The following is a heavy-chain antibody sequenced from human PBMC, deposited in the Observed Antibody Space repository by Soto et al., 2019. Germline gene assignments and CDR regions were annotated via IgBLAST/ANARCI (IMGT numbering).Heavy chain of an antibody. D-gene: IGHD6-19*01. J-gene: IGHJ4*02. CDR2: ISGNGGDT. CDR3: ARGWQGDY. V-gene: IGHV3-23*01. Sequence: EVQLLESGGGLVQPGGSLRLSCGASGFTFSNYAINWLRQAPGKGLAWVSGISGNGGDTYYADSVRGRFTISGDNSKNALYLQMKSLRADATAVYYCARGWQGDYWGQGTMVTVSS. CDR1: GFTFSNYA.